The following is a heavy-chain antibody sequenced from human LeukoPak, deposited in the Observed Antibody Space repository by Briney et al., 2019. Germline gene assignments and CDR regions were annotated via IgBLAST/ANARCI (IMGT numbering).Heavy chain of an antibody. Sequence: SGTLSLTCAVSGGSISSSNWWSWVRQPPGKGLEWIGSIYYSGSTYYNPSLKSRVTISVDTSKNQFSLKLTSVTAADTAVYYCARLSPTMVVTRAAFDIWGQGTMVTVSS. CDR3: ARLSPTMVVTRAAFDI. J-gene: IGHJ3*02. CDR1: GGSISSSNW. V-gene: IGHV4-4*02. D-gene: IGHD4-23*01. CDR2: IYYSGST.